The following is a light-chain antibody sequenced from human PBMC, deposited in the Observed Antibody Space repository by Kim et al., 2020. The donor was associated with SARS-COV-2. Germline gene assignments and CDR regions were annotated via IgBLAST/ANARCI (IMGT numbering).Light chain of an antibody. J-gene: IGKJ4*01. CDR1: QGIRND. CDR2: AAS. V-gene: IGKV1-6*01. Sequence: ASVGDRVTITCRASQGIRNDLGWYQQKPGKAPKLLIYAASSLQSGVLSRFSGSGSGTDFTLTISSLQPEDFATYYCLQDYNYPLTFGGGTKVDIK. CDR3: LQDYNYPLT.